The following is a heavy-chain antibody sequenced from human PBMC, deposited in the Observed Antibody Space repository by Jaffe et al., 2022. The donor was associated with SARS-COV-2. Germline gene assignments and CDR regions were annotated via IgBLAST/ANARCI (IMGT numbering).Heavy chain of an antibody. V-gene: IGHV4-61*02. Sequence: QVQLQESGPGLVKPSQTLSLTCTVSGGSISSGSYYWSWIRQPAGKGLEWIGRIYTSGSTNYNPSLKSRVTISVDTSKNQFSLKLSSVTAADTAVYYCARGVLMVYAGYYYGMDVWGQGTTVTVSS. D-gene: IGHD2-8*01. CDR3: ARGVLMVYAGYYYGMDV. CDR1: GGSISSGSYY. CDR2: IYTSGST. J-gene: IGHJ6*02.